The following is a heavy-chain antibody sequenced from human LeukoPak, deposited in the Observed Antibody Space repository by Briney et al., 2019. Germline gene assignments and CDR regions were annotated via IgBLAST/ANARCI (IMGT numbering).Heavy chain of an antibody. V-gene: IGHV4-59*01. CDR3: ARGRIGYDILTGYYRLLDY. CDR2: IYYSGST. J-gene: IGHJ4*02. CDR1: GGSISSYY. D-gene: IGHD3-9*01. Sequence: SEALSLTCTVSGGSISSYYWSWIRQPPGKGLEWIGYIYYSGSTNYNPSLKSRVTISVDTSKNQFSLKLSSVTAADTAVYYCARGRIGYDILTGYYRLLDYWGQGTLGTVSS.